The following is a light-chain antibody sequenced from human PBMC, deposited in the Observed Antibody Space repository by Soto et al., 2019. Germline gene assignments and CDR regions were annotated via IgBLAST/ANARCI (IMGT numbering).Light chain of an antibody. J-gene: IGLJ3*02. CDR1: SSDIGGYNL. Sequence: QSALTQPASVSGSPGQSITISCAGTSSDIGGYNLVFWYQQHPGKAPKLMIYEGSKRPSGVSTRFSGSKSGNTASLTISGLQAEDEADYYCCSYAGSTTWVFGGGTKVTVL. CDR2: EGS. V-gene: IGLV2-23*01. CDR3: CSYAGSTTWV.